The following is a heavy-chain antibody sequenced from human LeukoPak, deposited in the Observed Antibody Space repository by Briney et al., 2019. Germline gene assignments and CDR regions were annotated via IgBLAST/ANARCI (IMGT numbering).Heavy chain of an antibody. CDR3: AREHFGFSYEY. V-gene: IGHV3-74*01. Sequence: GGSLRLSCAASGFTFSNYWMHWVRQAPGKGLVWVSRINGDGRITNYADSVKGRFTISRDNAKNTLYLQMDSLRAEDTAVYFCAREHFGFSYEYWGQGTLVPVSS. CDR2: INGDGRIT. D-gene: IGHD5-18*01. CDR1: GFTFSNYW. J-gene: IGHJ4*02.